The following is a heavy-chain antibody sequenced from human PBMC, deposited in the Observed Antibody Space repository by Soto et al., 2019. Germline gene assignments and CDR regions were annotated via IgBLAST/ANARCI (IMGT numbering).Heavy chain of an antibody. D-gene: IGHD6-19*01. CDR1: GFTFSDYA. J-gene: IGHJ4*02. Sequence: VQLVESGGGVVQPGRSLRLSCAASGFTFSDYAMHWVRQAPGKGLEWVAVVSHDGRNTHYADSVKGRFTISRDSSKNTVSLEMTSMRAEDTDVYYGAKGGRQWLVTSDFNYWGQGALVPVSS. V-gene: IGHV3-30*18. CDR2: VSHDGRNT. CDR3: AKGGRQWLVTSDFNY.